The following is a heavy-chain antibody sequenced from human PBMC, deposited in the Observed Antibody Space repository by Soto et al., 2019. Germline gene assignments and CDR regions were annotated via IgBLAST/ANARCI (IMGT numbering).Heavy chain of an antibody. D-gene: IGHD6-13*01. CDR2: IYYSGST. Sequence: PSETLSLTCTVSGGSISSSSYYWGWIRQPPGKGLEWIGSIYYSGSTYYNPSLKSRVTISVDTSKNQFSLKLSSVTAADTAVYYFARHLGSSSWYVDYYYYYMDVWGKGTTVTVSS. CDR3: ARHLGSSSWYVDYYYYYMDV. V-gene: IGHV4-39*01. CDR1: GGSISSSSYY. J-gene: IGHJ6*03.